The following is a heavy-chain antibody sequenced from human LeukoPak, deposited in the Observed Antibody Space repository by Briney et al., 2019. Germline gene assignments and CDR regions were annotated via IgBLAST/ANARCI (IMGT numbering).Heavy chain of an antibody. J-gene: IGHJ4*02. V-gene: IGHV4-59*01. D-gene: IGHD2-2*01. CDR3: ARDLGDPYCSSTSCYAY. CDR1: GGSISSYY. Sequence: PSKTLSLTCTVSGGSISSYYWSWIRQPPGKGLEWIGYIYYSGSTNYNPSLKSRVTISVDTSKNQFSLKLSSVTAADTAVYYCARDLGDPYCSSTSCYAYWGQGTLVTVSP. CDR2: IYYSGST.